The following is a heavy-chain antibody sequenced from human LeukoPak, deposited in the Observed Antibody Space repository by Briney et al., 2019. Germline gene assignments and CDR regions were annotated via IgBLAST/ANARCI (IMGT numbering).Heavy chain of an antibody. CDR2: IIPIFGTA. J-gene: IGHJ3*02. CDR1: AGTFSSYA. Sequence: SVKVSCNASAGTFSSYAISWVRQAPGQGLEWMGGIIPIFGTANYAQKFQGRVTITADKSTSTAYMELSSLRSEDTDVYYCARERDDAFDIWGQGTMVTVSS. CDR3: ARERDDAFDI. V-gene: IGHV1-69*06.